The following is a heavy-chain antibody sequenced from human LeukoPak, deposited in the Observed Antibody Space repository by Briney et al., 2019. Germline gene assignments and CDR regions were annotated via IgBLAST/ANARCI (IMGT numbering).Heavy chain of an antibody. CDR3: ARDSGYCSSTSCEYYYGMDV. CDR1: GYTFTSYG. V-gene: IGHV1-18*01. CDR2: ISAYDDHT. Sequence: ASVKVSCKASGYTFTSYGISWVRQAPGKALEWMGWISAYDDHTNYAQKLQGRVTMTTDTSTSTASMELRSLRSDDTAVYYCARDSGYCSSTSCEYYYGMDVWGQGTTVTVSS. J-gene: IGHJ6*02. D-gene: IGHD2-2*01.